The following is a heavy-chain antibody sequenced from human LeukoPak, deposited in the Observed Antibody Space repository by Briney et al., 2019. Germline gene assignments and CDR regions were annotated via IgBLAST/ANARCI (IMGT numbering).Heavy chain of an antibody. J-gene: IGHJ3*02. CDR2: VYYSGST. V-gene: IGHV4-39*01. CDR1: GFSFSDHY. Sequence: LRLSCAVSGFSFSDHYMDWVRQPPGKGLEWIGTVYYSGSTYYNPSLKSRVTISVDTSKNQFSLRLSSVTAADTALYYCARNASSLGAGAFDIWGQGTMVTVSS. CDR3: ARNASSLGAGAFDI. D-gene: IGHD2-2*01.